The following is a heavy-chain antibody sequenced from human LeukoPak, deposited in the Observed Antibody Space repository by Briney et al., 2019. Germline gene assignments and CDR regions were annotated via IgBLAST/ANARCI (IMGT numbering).Heavy chain of an antibody. Sequence: SGTLSLTCAVSGGSISVSNCWSWVRQPPGKGLEWIGEVYHSGSTNYNPSLKSRVIISLDKSKNQFSLKLNSVTAADTAVYYCASIVGATVSFDYWGQGTLVTVSS. V-gene: IGHV4-4*02. CDR1: GGSISVSNC. D-gene: IGHD1-26*01. J-gene: IGHJ4*02. CDR2: VYHSGST. CDR3: ASIVGATVSFDY.